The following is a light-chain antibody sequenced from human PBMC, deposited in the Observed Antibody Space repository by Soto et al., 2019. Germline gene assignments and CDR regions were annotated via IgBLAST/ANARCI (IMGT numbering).Light chain of an antibody. CDR1: QSVSSY. V-gene: IGKV3-11*01. J-gene: IGKJ1*01. Sequence: EIVLTQSPATLSLSPGERATLSCRASQSVSSYLAWYQQKPGQAPRLLIYDASNGATGIPARFSGSGSGTDFTLTISSLEPDDFAVYYCQQRSNWWTFGQGTKVEIK. CDR2: DAS. CDR3: QQRSNWWT.